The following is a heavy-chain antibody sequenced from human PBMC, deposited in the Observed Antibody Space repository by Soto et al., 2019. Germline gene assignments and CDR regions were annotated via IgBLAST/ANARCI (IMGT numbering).Heavy chain of an antibody. J-gene: IGHJ3*02. V-gene: IGHV4-30-4*01. CDR2: IYYSGST. Sequence: TLSLTCTVSGGSISSGDYYWSWIRQPPGKGLGWIGYIYYSGSTYYNPSLKSRVTISVDTSKNQFSLKLSSVTAADTAVYYCARDRPIVVVPRVEQRDAFDIWGQGTMVTVSS. CDR3: ARDRPIVVVPRVEQRDAFDI. D-gene: IGHD3-22*01. CDR1: GGSISSGDYY.